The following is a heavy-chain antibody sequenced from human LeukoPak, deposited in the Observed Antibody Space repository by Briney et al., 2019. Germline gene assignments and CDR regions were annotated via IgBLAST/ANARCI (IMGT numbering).Heavy chain of an antibody. CDR2: MNPNSGNT. J-gene: IGHJ3*02. D-gene: IGHD1-20*01. CDR1: VYTFTSYD. V-gene: IGHV1-8*03. CDR3: ARGSRITGTYAFDI. Sequence: GASVTVSCKASVYTFTSYDINWVRQATGQGLEWMGWMNPNSGNTGYAQKFQGRVTITRNTSISTAYMELSSLRSEDTAVYYCARGSRITGTYAFDIWGQGTMVTVSS.